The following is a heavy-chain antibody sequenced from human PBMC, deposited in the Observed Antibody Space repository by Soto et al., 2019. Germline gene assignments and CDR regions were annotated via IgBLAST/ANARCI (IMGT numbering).Heavy chain of an antibody. CDR2: IYYSGST. D-gene: IGHD2-15*01. J-gene: IGHJ6*03. V-gene: IGHV4-59*08. CDR3: ARHVVVAAPLWSYYMDV. Sequence: SETLCLTCTVAGGSISSYYWSWIRQPPGKGLEWIGYIYYSGSTNYNPSLKSRVTISVDTSKNQFSLKLSSVTAAGTAVYYCARHVVVAAPLWSYYMDVWGKGTTVTVSS. CDR1: GGSISSYY.